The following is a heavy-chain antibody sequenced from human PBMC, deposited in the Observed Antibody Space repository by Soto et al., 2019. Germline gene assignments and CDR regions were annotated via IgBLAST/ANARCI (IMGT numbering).Heavy chain of an antibody. J-gene: IGHJ4*02. Sequence: VQLLESGGGLAQPGGSLRLSCAASGFTFSTYTMAWVRQAPGRGPEWVAGVSQDGTAHYADSVKGRFTISRDNSRDTEYLQMTPLRGEDTAVYYWAKDMRPDGVWDFDYWGKGTLVTVSS. V-gene: IGHV3-23*01. CDR2: VSQDGTA. CDR3: AKDMRPDGVWDFDY. CDR1: GFTFSTYT. D-gene: IGHD4-17*01.